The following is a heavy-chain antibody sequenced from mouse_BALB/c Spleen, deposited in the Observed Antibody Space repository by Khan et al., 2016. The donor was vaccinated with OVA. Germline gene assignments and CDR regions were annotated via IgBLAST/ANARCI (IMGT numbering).Heavy chain of an antibody. CDR1: GYTFTHYW. Sequence: QVQLQQSGTEVVRPGTSVKMSCKAAGYTFTHYWIGWVKQRPGHGLEWIGDTYPGGGYTNYNEKFKGKATLTADTSSSTAYMQLSGLASEDSDIYYCARRVAARATWDYFDYWGQGTSLIVSS. V-gene: IGHV1-63*02. J-gene: IGHJ2*02. CDR2: TYPGGGYT. D-gene: IGHD3-1*01. CDR3: ARRVAARATWDYFDY.